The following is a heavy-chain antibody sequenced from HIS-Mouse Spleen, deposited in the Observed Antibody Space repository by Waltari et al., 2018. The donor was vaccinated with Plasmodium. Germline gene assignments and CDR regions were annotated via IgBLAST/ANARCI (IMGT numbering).Heavy chain of an antibody. D-gene: IGHD6-13*01. V-gene: IGHV1-2*02. CDR3: ARVLGYKAAAGTFVEYFQH. CDR2: INPNSGGT. Sequence: QVQLVQSGAEVKKPGASVKVSCKASGYTFTGYYLHWLRPDHGQGLEWMGWINPNSGGTNYAQKFQGRVTMTRDTSISTAYMELSRLRSDDTAVYYCARVLGYKAAAGTFVEYFQHWGQGTLVTVSS. J-gene: IGHJ1*01. CDR1: GYTFTGYY.